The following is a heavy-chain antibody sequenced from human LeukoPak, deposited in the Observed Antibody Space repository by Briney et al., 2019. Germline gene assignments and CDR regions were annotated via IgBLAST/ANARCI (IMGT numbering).Heavy chain of an antibody. CDR2: IRYDGSNK. V-gene: IGHV3-30*02. CDR1: GFTFSSYG. Sequence: PGGSLRLSCAASGFTFSSYGMHWVRQAPGKGLEWVAFIRYDGSNKYYADSVKGRFTISRDNSKNTLYLQMNSLRAEDTAVYYCAKDDKSKDAFDIWGQGTMVTVSS. J-gene: IGHJ3*02. CDR3: AKDDKSKDAFDI. D-gene: IGHD3-22*01.